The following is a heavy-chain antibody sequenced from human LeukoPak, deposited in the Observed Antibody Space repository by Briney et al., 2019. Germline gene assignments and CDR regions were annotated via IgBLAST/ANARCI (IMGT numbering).Heavy chain of an antibody. CDR2: ISWNSGSI. V-gene: IGHV3-9*01. CDR3: AKSPDQHFDY. Sequence: GGSLRLSCAASGFTFDDYAMPWVRQAPGKGLEWVSGISWNSGSIGYADSVKGRFTISRDNAKNSLYLQMNSLRAEDTALYYCAKSPDQHFDYWGQGTLVTVSS. CDR1: GFTFDDYA. J-gene: IGHJ4*02.